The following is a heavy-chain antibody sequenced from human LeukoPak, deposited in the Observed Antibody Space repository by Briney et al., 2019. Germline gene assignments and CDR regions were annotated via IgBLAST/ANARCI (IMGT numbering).Heavy chain of an antibody. V-gene: IGHV4-39*07. CDR3: ARRGYGSGSYYRATSYYFDY. J-gene: IGHJ4*02. CDR1: GGSISSSSYY. Sequence: ETLSLTCTVSGGSISSSSYYWGWIRQPPGKGLEWIGSIYHSGSTYYNPSLKSRVTISVDTSKNQFSLKLSSVTAADTAVYYCARRGYGSGSYYRATSYYFDYWGQGTLVTVSS. D-gene: IGHD3-10*01. CDR2: IYHSGST.